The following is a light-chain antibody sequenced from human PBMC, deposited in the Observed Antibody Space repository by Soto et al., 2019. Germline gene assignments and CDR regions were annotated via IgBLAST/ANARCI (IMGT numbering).Light chain of an antibody. CDR1: QTISTY. V-gene: IGKV1-39*01. Sequence: DIQMTQSPSSLSASLGDRVTITCRASQTISTYVTWYQQKPGKAPKALISDASTLQSGVLSRFSGSGSGTDFTLIISSLQPEDVATYYCQQSFSSLLSFGGGAQVEIK. CDR3: QQSFSSLLS. CDR2: DAS. J-gene: IGKJ4*01.